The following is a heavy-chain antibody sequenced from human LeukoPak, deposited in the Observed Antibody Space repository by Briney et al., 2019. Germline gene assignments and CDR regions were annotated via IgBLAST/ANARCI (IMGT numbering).Heavy chain of an antibody. Sequence: GGSLRLSCAASGFTFRSYVMSWVRQAPGKGLEWVSLFSGSGDNTYYADSVKGRFSISRDNSKNTLYLQMNSLRAEDTAVYYCASRATVTTDRFWFDPWGQGTLVTVSS. D-gene: IGHD4-11*01. CDR2: FSGSGDNT. V-gene: IGHV3-23*01. J-gene: IGHJ5*02. CDR1: GFTFRSYV. CDR3: ASRATVTTDRFWFDP.